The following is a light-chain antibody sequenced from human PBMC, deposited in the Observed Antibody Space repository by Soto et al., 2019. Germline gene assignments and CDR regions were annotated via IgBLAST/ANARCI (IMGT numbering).Light chain of an antibody. CDR1: QSVSSSY. CDR3: QQYGSSPWT. CDR2: GAS. J-gene: IGKJ1*01. V-gene: IGKV3-20*01. Sequence: ETVLTQLPGTLSFSPGERAILSCRASQSVSSSYLAWYQPKPGQAPRLLSYGASSRATGIPDRLSGSGSGTDFTLTISRLEPEDFAVHYCQQYGSSPWTFGQGTKVDIK.